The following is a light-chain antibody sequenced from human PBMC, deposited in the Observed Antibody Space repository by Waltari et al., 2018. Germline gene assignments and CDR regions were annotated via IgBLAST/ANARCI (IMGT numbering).Light chain of an antibody. CDR2: HAS. CDR1: QSVSGY. Sequence: EIVLTQSPGTLSLSPGERATFSCRASQSVSGYLAWYQHKPGRAPRLLIFHASNRATGVPARFSGSGSETDFTLTISSLEPEDFAVYYCQQRSTWPRTFGQGTKVEIK. CDR3: QQRSTWPRT. J-gene: IGKJ1*01. V-gene: IGKV3-11*01.